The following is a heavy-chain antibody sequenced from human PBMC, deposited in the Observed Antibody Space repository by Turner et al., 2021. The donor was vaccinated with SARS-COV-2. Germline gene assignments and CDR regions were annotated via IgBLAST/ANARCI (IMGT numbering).Heavy chain of an antibody. CDR3: ARVRSGNYHPRMGFDP. CDR1: GFTFSSYA. CDR2: ISYDGSNK. V-gene: IGHV3-30-3*01. J-gene: IGHJ5*02. D-gene: IGHD1-26*01. Sequence: QVQLVESEGGVVQPGRSLRLSCAASGFTFSSYAMHWVRQAPGKGLELVAVISYDGSNKYYADSVKGRFTISRDYSKNTLYLQMNSLRAEDTAVYYCARVRSGNYHPRMGFDPWGQGTLVTVSS.